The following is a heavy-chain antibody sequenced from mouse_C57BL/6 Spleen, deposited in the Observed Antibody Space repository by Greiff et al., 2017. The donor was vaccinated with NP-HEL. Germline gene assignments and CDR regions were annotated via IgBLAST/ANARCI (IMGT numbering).Heavy chain of an antibody. J-gene: IGHJ2*01. CDR3: AKSSYYDYLIDY. V-gene: IGHV1-72*01. CDR1: GYTFTSYW. D-gene: IGHD2-4*01. Sequence: QVQLQQPGAELVKPGASVKLSCKASGYTFTSYWMHWVKQSPGRGLEWIGSIDPNSGGTKYNDKFKSKATLTVDKPTSTAYMQLSSLTSEDSAVYYCAKSSYYDYLIDYWGQGTTLTVSS. CDR2: IDPNSGGT.